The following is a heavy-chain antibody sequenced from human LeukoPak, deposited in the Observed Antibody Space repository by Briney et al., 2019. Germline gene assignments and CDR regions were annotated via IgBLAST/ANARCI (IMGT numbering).Heavy chain of an antibody. CDR1: GYSFAAYY. CDR2: INPQSGGT. D-gene: IGHD5-18*01. J-gene: IGHJ4*02. CDR3: ARDTNSATDY. V-gene: IGHV1-2*02. Sequence: ASVKVSCKASGYSFAAYYLHWVRQAPGQGLEWMGWINPQSGGTSSAQKFQGRVTMARDTSITTGYMELNGLTPDDTAVYYCARDTNSATDYWGRGTLVTVSS.